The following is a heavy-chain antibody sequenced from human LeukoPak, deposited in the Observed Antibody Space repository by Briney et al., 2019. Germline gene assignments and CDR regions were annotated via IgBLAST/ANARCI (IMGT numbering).Heavy chain of an antibody. CDR2: TYYSGST. CDR1: GGSMSGYW. CDR3: ARHADSGSGYYDY. Sequence: ASETLSLTRTVSGGSMSGYWWSWIRQPPGKGLEWIGYTYYSGSTNYNPSLKSRVTISVYTSKNHFSLRLSSVTAADTAVYYCARHADSGSGYYDYWGQGVLVTVSS. J-gene: IGHJ4*02. D-gene: IGHD3-3*01. V-gene: IGHV4-59*08.